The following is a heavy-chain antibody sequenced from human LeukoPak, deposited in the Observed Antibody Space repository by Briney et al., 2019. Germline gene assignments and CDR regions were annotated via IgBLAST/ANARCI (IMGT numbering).Heavy chain of an antibody. V-gene: IGHV1-2*06. CDR3: ARDSSSSWWFDP. CDR1: AYTLTSYY. J-gene: IGHJ5*02. CDR2: INPNIGHT. D-gene: IGHD6-6*01. Sequence: SVTVSCKASAYTLTSYYMDWVRQAPGHWLEWMGRINPNIGHTNHAQKFPGRVTMTRDTSISTAYMVMSRLRSDDTAVYYCARDSSSSWWFDPWGQGTLVTVSS.